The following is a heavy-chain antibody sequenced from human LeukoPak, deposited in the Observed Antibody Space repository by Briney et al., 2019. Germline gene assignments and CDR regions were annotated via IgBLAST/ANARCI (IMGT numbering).Heavy chain of an antibody. CDR2: IIPILGMG. D-gene: IGHD6-6*01. Sequence: ASVKVSCKASGGTFTSYAISWGRQAPGQGLEWMGRIIPILGMGNYAQKFQGRVTITAAKSTTTASMELSSLRSEDTAVYYCARVESREYSCSPAWGQGTLVTVSS. CDR3: ARVESREYSCSPA. CDR1: GGTFTSYA. V-gene: IGHV1-69*04. J-gene: IGHJ5*02.